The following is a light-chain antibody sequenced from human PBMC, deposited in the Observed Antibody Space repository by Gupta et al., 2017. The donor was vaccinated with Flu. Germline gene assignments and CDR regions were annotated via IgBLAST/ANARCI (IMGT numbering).Light chain of an antibody. CDR3: QQSNTFPIT. Sequence: DIQMTQSPSSVSASVGDRVTIACRASQDIKKFLSWYQQKPGTAPKVLIYLASSLQSGVPSRFSGSGAGTHFTLTINSLQPEDFATYYCQQSNTFPITFGQGTRLEI. V-gene: IGKV1-12*01. CDR1: QDIKKF. CDR2: LAS. J-gene: IGKJ5*01.